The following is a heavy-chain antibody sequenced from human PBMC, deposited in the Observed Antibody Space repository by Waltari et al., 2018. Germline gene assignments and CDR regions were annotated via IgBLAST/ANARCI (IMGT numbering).Heavy chain of an antibody. CDR2: VWADGTHK. Sequence: QVQLVESGGGVVQPGRSLRLSCAASGFTVSSHGIHWVRQAPGRGLGWVADVWADGTHKYYADSVKGRFTISRDESENTVFLQMNSLSAEDTAVYYCARDLGWGSLDYRGQGVLVTVSS. CDR3: ARDLGWGSLDY. J-gene: IGHJ4*03. V-gene: IGHV3-33*01. CDR1: GFTVSSHG. D-gene: IGHD3-16*01.